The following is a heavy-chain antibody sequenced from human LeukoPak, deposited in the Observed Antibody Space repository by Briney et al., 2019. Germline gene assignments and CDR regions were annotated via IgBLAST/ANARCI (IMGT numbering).Heavy chain of an antibody. J-gene: IGHJ4*02. V-gene: IGHV4-59*01. D-gene: IGHD2-21*02. Sequence: SETLSLICTLSGGSITSYYWSWLRHPPGKGLEWIGYIYYGGSTNYNPSLKSRVTISVDTSKNQFSLKLSSVTAADTAVYYCARETAYCGGDCFTLLDYWGEGTLGTVSS. CDR1: GGSITSYY. CDR3: ARETAYCGGDCFTLLDY. CDR2: IYYGGST.